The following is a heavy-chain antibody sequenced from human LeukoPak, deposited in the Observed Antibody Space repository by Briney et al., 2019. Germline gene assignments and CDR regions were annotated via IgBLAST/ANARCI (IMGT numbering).Heavy chain of an antibody. D-gene: IGHD1-26*01. J-gene: IGHJ4*02. CDR2: FSYDGSTQ. Sequence: GRSLRLSCAGSGFTFSTYAMHWVRQAPGKGLEWVALFSYDGSTQRYADSVEGRFTISRDNSKNTLYLQMNSLRAEDTAVYYCAKAMESSGSYYACFDSWGQGTLVTVSS. V-gene: IGHV3-30-3*01. CDR3: AKAMESSGSYYACFDS. CDR1: GFTFSTYA.